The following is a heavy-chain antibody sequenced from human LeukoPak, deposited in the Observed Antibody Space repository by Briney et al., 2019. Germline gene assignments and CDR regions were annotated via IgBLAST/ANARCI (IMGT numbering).Heavy chain of an antibody. D-gene: IGHD3-16*01. V-gene: IGHV3-23*01. CDR1: GFTFSSYA. J-gene: IGHJ5*02. CDR2: ISGSGGST. CDR3: ASGIMIMFGGVGAIDP. Sequence: GGSLRLSCAASGFTFSSYAMSWVRQAPGKGLEWVSAISGSGGSTYYADSVKGRFTISRDNSKNTLYLQMNSLRAEDTAVYYCASGIMIMFGGVGAIDPWGQGTLVTVSS.